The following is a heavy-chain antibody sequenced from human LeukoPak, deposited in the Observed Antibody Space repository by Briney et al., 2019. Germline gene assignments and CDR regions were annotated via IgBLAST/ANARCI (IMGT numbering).Heavy chain of an antibody. V-gene: IGHV3-30*04. Sequence: GGSLRLSCAASGFTFSSYAMHWVRQAPGKGLEWVAVISYDGSNKYYADSVKGRFTISRDNSKNTLYLQMNSLRAEDTAVYYCVRDLDHWGQGTLITVSS. CDR2: ISYDGSNK. CDR3: VRDLDH. CDR1: GFTFSSYA. J-gene: IGHJ4*02.